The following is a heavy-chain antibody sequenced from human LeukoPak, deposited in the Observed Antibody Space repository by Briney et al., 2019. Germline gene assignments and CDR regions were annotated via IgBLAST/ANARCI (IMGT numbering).Heavy chain of an antibody. CDR2: INHSGST. V-gene: IGHV4-39*07. J-gene: IGHJ4*02. CDR3: ARGPYYYDSSGNFDY. CDR1: GGSISSGSYY. Sequence: PSQTLSLTCTVSGGSISSGSYYWSWIRQPPGKGLEWIGEINHSGSTNYNPSLKSRVTISVDTSKNQFSLKLSSVTAADTAVYYCARGPYYYDSSGNFDYWGQGTLVTVSS. D-gene: IGHD3-22*01.